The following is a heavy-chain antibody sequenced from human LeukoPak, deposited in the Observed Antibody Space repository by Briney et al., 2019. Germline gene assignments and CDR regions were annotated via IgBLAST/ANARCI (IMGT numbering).Heavy chain of an antibody. CDR2: IYTSGST. CDR1: GGSISGYF. D-gene: IGHD4-17*01. Sequence: SETLSLTCTVSGGSISGYFWGWIRQPAGKGLEWIGHIYTSGSTIYNPSLKSRVTMSVDTSKNQFSLKLPSVTAADTAVYYCARALKYDYDDLDTYDIWGQGTMVTVSS. V-gene: IGHV4-4*07. J-gene: IGHJ3*02. CDR3: ARALKYDYDDLDTYDI.